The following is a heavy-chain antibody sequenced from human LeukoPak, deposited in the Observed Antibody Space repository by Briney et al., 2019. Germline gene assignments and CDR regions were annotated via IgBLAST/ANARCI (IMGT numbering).Heavy chain of an antibody. CDR2: IYPGDSET. Sequence: GESLQISSKGSGYTFIRFWIGWVRQMPGKGVEWMGIIYPGDSETRYSPSFQGQVTISVDKSISTAYLQWSGLKASDTAVYYCATGGIYSSNFDYWGQGTLVTVSS. J-gene: IGHJ4*02. V-gene: IGHV5-51*01. D-gene: IGHD5-18*01. CDR3: ATGGIYSSNFDY. CDR1: GYTFIRFW.